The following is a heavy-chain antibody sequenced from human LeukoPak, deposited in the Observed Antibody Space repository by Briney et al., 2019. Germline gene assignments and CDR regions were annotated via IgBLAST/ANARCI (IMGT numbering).Heavy chain of an antibody. D-gene: IGHD3-22*01. CDR1: GYTFTSYG. Sequence: ASVKVSCKASGYTFTSYGISWVRRAPGQGLEWMGWISAYNGNTNYAQKLQGRVTMTTDTSTSTAYMELRSLRSDDTAVYYCARDVYYYDSSGYYDYWGQGTLVTVSS. J-gene: IGHJ4*02. CDR3: ARDVYYYDSSGYYDY. V-gene: IGHV1-18*01. CDR2: ISAYNGNT.